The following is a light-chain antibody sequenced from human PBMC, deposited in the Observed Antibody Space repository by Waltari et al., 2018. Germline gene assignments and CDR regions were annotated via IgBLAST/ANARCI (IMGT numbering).Light chain of an antibody. Sequence: QTVVTQEPSFSVSPGGTVTLTCGLSHGSVSTSYYPSWYQQIPGQAPRTLMYSTNTRSSGVPDRFSGSILGNKAALTITGAQADDECDYYCVLYMGSGIHVFGTGTKVTVL. J-gene: IGLJ1*01. CDR1: HGSVSTSYY. CDR2: STN. CDR3: VLYMGSGIHV. V-gene: IGLV8-61*01.